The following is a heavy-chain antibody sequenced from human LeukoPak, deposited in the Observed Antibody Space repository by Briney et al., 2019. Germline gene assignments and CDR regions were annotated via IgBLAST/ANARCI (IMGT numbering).Heavy chain of an antibody. J-gene: IGHJ6*03. D-gene: IGHD1-7*01. CDR1: GFTFSDSG. Sequence: GGSLRLSCAASGFTFSDSGVHWVRQAPGKGLEWVAVISYDGSNKYYADSVKGRFTISRDNSKNTLYLQMNSLRAEDTAVYYCARTMGGTTGYYYMDVWGKGTTVTVSS. CDR3: ARTMGGTTGYYYMDV. CDR2: ISYDGSNK. V-gene: IGHV3-30-3*01.